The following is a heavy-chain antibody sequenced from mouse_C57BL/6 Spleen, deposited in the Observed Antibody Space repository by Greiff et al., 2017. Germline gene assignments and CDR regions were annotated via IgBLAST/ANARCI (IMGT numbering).Heavy chain of an antibody. D-gene: IGHD4-1*01. V-gene: IGHV3-6*01. CDR2: ISYDGSN. CDR3: AKGGPNGAFFDY. J-gene: IGHJ2*01. Sequence: EVQLQESGPGLVKPSQSLSLTCSVSGYSITSGYFWYWIRQFPGNKLEWVGYISYDGSNNYNPSLKNRITITRDTSKNQFFLKLNSMTSEDTATYYCAKGGPNGAFFDYWGQGTTLTVYS. CDR1: GYSITSGYF.